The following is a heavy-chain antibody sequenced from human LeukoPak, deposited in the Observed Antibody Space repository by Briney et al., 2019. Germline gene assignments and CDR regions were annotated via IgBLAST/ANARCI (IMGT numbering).Heavy chain of an antibody. D-gene: IGHD4-17*01. CDR3: ARGRPTVTTYVDV. Sequence: SETLSLTCAVSGGSFSGYYWSWIRQPPGKGLEWIGEINHSGSTNYNPSLKSRVTISVDTSKNQFSLRLSSVTAADTAVYYCARGRPTVTTYVDVWGQGATVTVSS. CDR2: INHSGST. CDR1: GGSFSGYY. V-gene: IGHV4-34*01. J-gene: IGHJ6*02.